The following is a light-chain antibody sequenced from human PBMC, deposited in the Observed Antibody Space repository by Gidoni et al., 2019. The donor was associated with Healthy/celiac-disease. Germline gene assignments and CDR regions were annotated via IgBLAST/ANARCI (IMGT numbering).Light chain of an antibody. J-gene: IGKJ2*01. CDR1: QSISSY. CDR3: QQSYSTPYT. V-gene: IGKV1-39*01. CDR2: AAS. Sequence: DIQMTQSPSSLSASVGYRVTITCRASQSISSYLNWYKQKPGKAPKLLIYAASSLQRGVPSRFSGSGSVTDFTLNISSLQPEDFATYYCQQSYSTPYTFGQGTKLEIK.